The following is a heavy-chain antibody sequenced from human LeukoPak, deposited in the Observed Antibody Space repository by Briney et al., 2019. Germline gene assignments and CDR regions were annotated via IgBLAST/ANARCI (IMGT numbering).Heavy chain of an antibody. J-gene: IGHJ4*02. D-gene: IGHD2-8*01. V-gene: IGHV3-9*01. Sequence: QPGGSLRLSCAASGFTFDDYAMHWVRQAPGKGLEWVSGISWNSGSIGYADSVKGRFTISRDNAKNSLYLQMNSLRAEDTALYSCAKDKKTGYCTNGVCYFDYWGQGTLVTVSS. CDR3: AKDKKTGYCTNGVCYFDY. CDR1: GFTFDDYA. CDR2: ISWNSGSI.